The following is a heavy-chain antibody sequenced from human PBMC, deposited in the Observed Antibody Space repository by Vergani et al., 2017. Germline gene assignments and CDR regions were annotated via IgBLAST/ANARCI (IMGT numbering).Heavy chain of an antibody. CDR3: ASPFSSNDAFDI. V-gene: IGHV5-51*01. CDR1: GYSFTSYW. D-gene: IGHD6-13*01. J-gene: IGHJ3*02. CDR2: IYPGDSDT. Sequence: EVQLVQAGAELKKPGKSLKISCKCSGYSFTSYWIGWVRQMPGKGLEWMGIIYPGDSDTRYSPSFQGQVTISADKSIRTAYLQWSSLKASDTAIYYCASPFSSNDAFDIWGQGTMVTVSS.